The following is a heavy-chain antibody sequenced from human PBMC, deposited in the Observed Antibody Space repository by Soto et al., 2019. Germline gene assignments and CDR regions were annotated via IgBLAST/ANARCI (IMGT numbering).Heavy chain of an antibody. CDR3: AREAQQDYGRPLDY. CDR2: IIPIFGTA. J-gene: IGHJ4*02. CDR1: GGTFSSYA. Sequence: GASVKVSCKVSGGTFSSYAISWVRQAPGQGLEWMGGIIPIFGTANYAQKFQGIVTMTRDTSTSTVYMELSILRSEDTAVYYCAREAQQDYGRPLDYWGQGTLVTVSS. D-gene: IGHD4-17*01. V-gene: IGHV1-69*05.